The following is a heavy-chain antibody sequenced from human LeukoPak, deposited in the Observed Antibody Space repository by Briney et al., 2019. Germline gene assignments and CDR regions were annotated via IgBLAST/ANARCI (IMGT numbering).Heavy chain of an antibody. CDR2: NSAYNGDT. CDR3: ARASGHYYYYYMDV. J-gene: IGHJ6*03. Sequence: ASVKVSCKASGYTFSSYGINWVRQAPGEGPEWMGWNSAYNGDTIYAQKFQGRVTMTADTSTNTAYMDLRSLRSDDTAVYYCARASGHYYYYYMDVWAKGTTVTISS. D-gene: IGHD1-26*01. V-gene: IGHV1-18*01. CDR1: GYTFSSYG.